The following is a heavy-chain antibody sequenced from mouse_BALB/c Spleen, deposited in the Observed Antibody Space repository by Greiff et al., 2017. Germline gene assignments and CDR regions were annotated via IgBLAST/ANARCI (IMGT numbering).Heavy chain of an antibody. V-gene: IGHV5-6*01. D-gene: IGHD3-1*01. J-gene: IGHJ3*01. CDR3: ARQLGLRTWFAY. CDR2: ISSGGSYT. CDR1: GFTFSSYG. Sequence: EVQLQQSGGDLVKPGGSLKLSCAASGFTFSSYGMSWVRQTPDKRLEWVATISSGGSYTYYPDSVKGRFTISRDNAKNTLYLQMSSLKSEDTAMYYCARQLGLRTWFAYWGQGTLVTVSA.